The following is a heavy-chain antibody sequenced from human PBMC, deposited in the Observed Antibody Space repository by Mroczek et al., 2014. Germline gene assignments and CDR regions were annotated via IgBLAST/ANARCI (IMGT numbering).Heavy chain of an antibody. V-gene: IGHV4-31*03. CDR3: ARRSQSAAAILFDY. J-gene: IGHJ4*03. CDR1: GGSISSGGYY. CDR2: IYYSGST. D-gene: IGHD2-2*02. Sequence: QVQLQQWGPGLVKPSQTLSLTCTVSGGSISSGGYYWSWIRQHPGKGLEWIGYIYYSGSTYYNPSLKSRVTISVDTSKNQFSLKLSSVTAADTAVYYCARRSQSAAAILFDYVGPGTLVTVSS.